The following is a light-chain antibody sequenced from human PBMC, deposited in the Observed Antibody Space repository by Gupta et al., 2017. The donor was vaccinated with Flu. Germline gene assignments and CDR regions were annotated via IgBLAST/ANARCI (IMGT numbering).Light chain of an antibody. CDR1: KLGNKY. CDR2: QDT. J-gene: IGLJ1*01. Sequence: SYELTQPPSVSVSPGQTASITYSGDKLGNKYASWYQQKPGQSPVLVIYQDTKRPSGIPERFSGSNSGNTATLTISGTQAMDEADYYCQAWDSNTPYVFGTGTKVSVL. CDR3: QAWDSNTPYV. V-gene: IGLV3-1*01.